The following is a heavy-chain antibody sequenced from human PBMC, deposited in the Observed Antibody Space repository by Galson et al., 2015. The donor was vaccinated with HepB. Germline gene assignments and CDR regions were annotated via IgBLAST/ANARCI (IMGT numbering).Heavy chain of an antibody. CDR2: IFSDDGK. CDR3: ARMGSTSPYPLDY. J-gene: IGHJ4*02. CDR1: GFSLRNAGMG. V-gene: IGHV2-26*01. D-gene: IGHD2-2*01. Sequence: PALVKPTQTLTLTCTASGFSLRNAGMGVSWIRQPPGKALEWLAHIFSDDGKSYSTSLKSRLTISKDTSKSQVVLTMTNMDPVDTATYFCARMGSTSPYPLDYWGQGTLVTVSS.